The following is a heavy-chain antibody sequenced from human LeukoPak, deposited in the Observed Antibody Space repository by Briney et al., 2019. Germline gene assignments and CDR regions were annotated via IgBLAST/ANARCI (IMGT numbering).Heavy chain of an antibody. J-gene: IGHJ4*02. D-gene: IGHD6-13*01. CDR3: ARYAGAAAGHFDY. Sequence: ASVKVSCKASGGTFSSYAISWVRQAPGQGLEWMGWMNPNSGNTGYAQKFQGRVTITRNTSISTAYMELSSLRSEDTAVYYCARYAGAAAGHFDYWGQGTLVTVSS. V-gene: IGHV1-8*03. CDR1: GGTFSSYA. CDR2: MNPNSGNT.